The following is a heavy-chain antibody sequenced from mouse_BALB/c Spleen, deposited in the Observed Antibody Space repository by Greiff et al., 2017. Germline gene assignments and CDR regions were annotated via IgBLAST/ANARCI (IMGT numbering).Heavy chain of an antibody. CDR1: GYSFTSYW. D-gene: IGHD2-14*01. Sequence: QVQLQQSGPQLVRPGASVKISCKASGYSFTSYWMHWVKQRPGQGLEWIGMIDPSDSETRLNQKFKDKATLTVDKSSSTAYMQLSSPTSEDSAVYYCARKVRRNFDYWGQGTTLTVSS. CDR2: IDPSDSET. CDR3: ARKVRRNFDY. V-gene: IGHV1S126*01. J-gene: IGHJ2*01.